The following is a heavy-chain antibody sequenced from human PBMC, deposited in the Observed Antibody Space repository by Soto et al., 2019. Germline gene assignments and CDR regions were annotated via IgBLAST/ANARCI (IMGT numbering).Heavy chain of an antibody. CDR1: GGSVSNNNW. D-gene: IGHD1-26*01. CDR3: TKNSASALDY. CDR2: IHHSGGT. V-gene: IGHV4-4*02. J-gene: IGHJ4*02. Sequence: QVQLQESGPGLVKPSGTLSLSCAVSGGSVSNNNWWSWVRQSPGNGLEWIGEIHHSGGTSYNPSLESRATLAVDKSKNELSLRLNYVTPADTAVYYCTKNSASALDYWGLGILVTVSS.